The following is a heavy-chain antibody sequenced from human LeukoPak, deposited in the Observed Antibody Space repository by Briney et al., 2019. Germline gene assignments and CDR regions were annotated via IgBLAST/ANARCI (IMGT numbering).Heavy chain of an antibody. CDR3: AKDRRELDVFDI. CDR1: TFSVTNAW. V-gene: IGHV3-23*01. J-gene: IGHJ3*02. Sequence: GGSLRLSCAASTFSVTNAWMSWVRQAPGKGLEWVSGISGSGRTTYYADSVKGRFTISRDNSKNTLYVQMNSLRAEDTAVYYCAKDRRELDVFDIWGQGTMVTVSS. CDR2: ISGSGRTT.